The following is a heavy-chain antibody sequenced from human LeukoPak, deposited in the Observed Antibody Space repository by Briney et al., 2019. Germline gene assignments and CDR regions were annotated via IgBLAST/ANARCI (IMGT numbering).Heavy chain of an antibody. J-gene: IGHJ4*02. V-gene: IGHV1-18*01. Sequence: ASVKVSCKTSGYTFTSHGISWVRQAPGQGLEWMGWISANNGDTKYAQRMQDRLTMTTDTSTSTAYMDLRSLSSDDTAIYYCARDWPTVIADYWGQGTLVTVSS. CDR1: GYTFTSHG. CDR3: ARDWPTVIADY. D-gene: IGHD4-11*01. CDR2: ISANNGDT.